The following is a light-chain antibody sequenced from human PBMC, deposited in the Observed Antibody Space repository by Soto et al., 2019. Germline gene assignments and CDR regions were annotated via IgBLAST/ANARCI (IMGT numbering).Light chain of an antibody. J-gene: IGLJ2*01. CDR1: SSDVGGYNY. V-gene: IGLV2-8*01. CDR3: SSYAGSNIVV. CDR2: EVS. Sequence: QSALTQPPSASGSPGQSVTISCTGTSSDVGGYNYVSWYQQHQGKAPKLMIYEVSNRPSGVPDRFSGSKSGNTASLTVSGLQAEDESDYYCSSYAGSNIVVFGGGTKLTVL.